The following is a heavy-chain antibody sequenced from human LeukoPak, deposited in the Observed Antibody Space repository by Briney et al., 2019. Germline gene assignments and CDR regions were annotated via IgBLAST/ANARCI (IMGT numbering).Heavy chain of an antibody. Sequence: GGSLRLSCAASEFIFSSYWMSWVRQAPGKGLEWVANINHDGRERYYVDSVKGRFTISRDNAKNSLYLQMNSLRTEDTAVYYCARVWSRYWYFDLWGRGTLVTVSS. V-gene: IGHV3-7*01. CDR2: INHDGRER. CDR1: EFIFSSYW. J-gene: IGHJ2*01. CDR3: ARVWSRYWYFDL. D-gene: IGHD2-21*01.